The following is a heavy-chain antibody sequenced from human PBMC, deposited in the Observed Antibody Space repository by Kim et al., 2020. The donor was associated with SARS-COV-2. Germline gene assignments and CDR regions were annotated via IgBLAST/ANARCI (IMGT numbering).Heavy chain of an antibody. CDR2: INTNTGHP. Sequence: ASVKVSCKASGFTFTDYAINWVRQAPGQGLEWMGWINTNTGHPSYAQGITGRFVFSLDTSASTAYLQISSLKAEDTAVYYCARERYICSGGSCYFDYWGQGTLLTVSS. CDR1: GFTFTDYA. CDR3: ARERYICSGGSCYFDY. D-gene: IGHD2-15*01. J-gene: IGHJ4*02. V-gene: IGHV7-4-1*02.